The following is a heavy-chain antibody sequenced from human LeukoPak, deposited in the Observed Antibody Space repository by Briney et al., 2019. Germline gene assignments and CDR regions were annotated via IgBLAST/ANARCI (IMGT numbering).Heavy chain of an antibody. D-gene: IGHD5-18*01. CDR1: GFTVSSNY. J-gene: IGHJ4*02. V-gene: IGHV3-23*01. Sequence: GGSLRLSCAASGFTVSSNYMSWVRQAPGKGLEWVSAISGSGGSTFYADSVKGRFTISRDNSKSTLYLQMNSLRAEDTAVYYCAKPPTGYNYGAGYFDYWGQGTLVTVSS. CDR3: AKPPTGYNYGAGYFDY. CDR2: ISGSGGST.